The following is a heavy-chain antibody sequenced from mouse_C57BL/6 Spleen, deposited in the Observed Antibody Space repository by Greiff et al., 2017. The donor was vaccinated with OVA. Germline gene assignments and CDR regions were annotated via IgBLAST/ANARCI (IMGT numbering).Heavy chain of an antibody. V-gene: IGHV1-80*01. CDR3: AREGKGTLDY. D-gene: IGHD2-14*01. CDR1: GYAFSSYW. Sequence: VQVVESGAELVKPGASVTISCKASGYAFSSYWMNWVKQRPGTGLEWIGQIYPGDGDTNYNGKFKGKATLTADKSSSTAYMQLNSLTSEDTAVYFCAREGKGTLDYWGQGTTLTVSS. CDR2: IYPGDGDT. J-gene: IGHJ2*01.